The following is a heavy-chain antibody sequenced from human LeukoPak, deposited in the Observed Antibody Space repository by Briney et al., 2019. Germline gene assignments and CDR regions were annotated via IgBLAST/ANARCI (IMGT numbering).Heavy chain of an antibody. V-gene: IGHV3-23*01. J-gene: IGHJ4*02. Sequence: GGSLRLSCEASGFTFNTCAMSWVRQAPGKGLEWVSAISESGSGTYYADSVKGRLTISRDNSKNTLSLQMNSLRVDDTALYYCAKGVFGVNRAFDYWGQGTLVTVSS. CDR3: AKGVFGVNRAFDY. CDR1: GFTFNTCA. CDR2: ISESGSGT. D-gene: IGHD3-3*01.